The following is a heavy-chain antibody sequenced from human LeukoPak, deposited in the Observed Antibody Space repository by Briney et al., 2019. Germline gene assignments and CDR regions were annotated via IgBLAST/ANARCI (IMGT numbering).Heavy chain of an antibody. CDR2: IYYSGST. Sequence: SETLSLTCTVSGGSIRSYYWSWIRQPPGKGLEWIGYIYYSGSTNYNPSLKSRVTISVDRSKNQFSLKLSSVTAADTAVYYCARYCSGGSCYPKVHYYGMDVWGQGTTVTVSS. CDR1: GGSIRSYY. V-gene: IGHV4-59*01. CDR3: ARYCSGGSCYPKVHYYGMDV. D-gene: IGHD2-15*01. J-gene: IGHJ6*02.